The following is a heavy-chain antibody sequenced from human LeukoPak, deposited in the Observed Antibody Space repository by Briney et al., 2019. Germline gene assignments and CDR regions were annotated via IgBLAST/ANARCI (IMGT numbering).Heavy chain of an antibody. J-gene: IGHJ4*02. CDR1: GFTFSSYS. CDR2: IGTSSSHI. CDR3: ATGDNSGYDY. D-gene: IGHD3-22*01. V-gene: IGHV3-21*01. Sequence: GGSLRLSCAASGFTFSSYSMNWVRQAPGKGLEWVSSIGTSSSHIYYADSVKGRFTISRDNAKNSLYLQMNSLRAEDTAVYYCATGDNSGYDYWGQGTLVTVSP.